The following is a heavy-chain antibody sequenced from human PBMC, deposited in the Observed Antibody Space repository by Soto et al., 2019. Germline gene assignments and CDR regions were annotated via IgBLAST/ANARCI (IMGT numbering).Heavy chain of an antibody. D-gene: IGHD6-19*01. CDR3: ARAVSSSGHYFPDY. CDR2: TRNRAKSFST. Sequence: EVLLAESGGGLVQPGGSLRLSCAASGFTLSDYYMDWVRQAPGKGLEWVGRTRNRAKSFSTEYAASVRGRFSISRDDSRNSLDLQMNSLNTEDTAVYYCARAVSSSGHYFPDYWGQGILVTVSS. J-gene: IGHJ4*02. CDR1: GFTLSDYY. V-gene: IGHV3-72*01.